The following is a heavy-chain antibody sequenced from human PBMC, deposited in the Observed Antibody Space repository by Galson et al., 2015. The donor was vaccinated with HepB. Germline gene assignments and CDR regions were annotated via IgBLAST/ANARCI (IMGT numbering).Heavy chain of an antibody. Sequence: ETLSLTCAVYGGSFSGYYWSWIRQPPGKGLEWIGEINHSGSTNYNPSLKSRVTISVDTSKNQFSLKLSSVTAADTAVYYCARRGRGRPIGWFDPWGQGTPVTVSS. D-gene: IGHD3-10*01. CDR2: INHSGST. J-gene: IGHJ5*02. CDR1: GGSFSGYY. V-gene: IGHV4-34*01. CDR3: ARRGRGRPIGWFDP.